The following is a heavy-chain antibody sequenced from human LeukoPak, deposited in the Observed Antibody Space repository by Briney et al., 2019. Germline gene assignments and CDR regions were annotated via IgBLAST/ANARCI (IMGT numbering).Heavy chain of an antibody. V-gene: IGHV3-7*01. D-gene: IGHD2-8*01. Sequence: GGSLRLSCAASEFTLSSYWMAWVRQAPGKGLAWVANIKQDGSEKYYADSVKGRFTTSRDNARNSLYLQMNSLRAEDTAIFYCARVNPLMAPGAFDIWGQGTMVAVSS. CDR2: IKQDGSEK. CDR3: ARVNPLMAPGAFDI. J-gene: IGHJ3*02. CDR1: EFTLSSYW.